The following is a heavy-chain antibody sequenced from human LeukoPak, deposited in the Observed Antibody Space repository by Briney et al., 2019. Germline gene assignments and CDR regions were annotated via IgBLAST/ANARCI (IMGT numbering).Heavy chain of an antibody. CDR3: ARDRGWFGESPDAFDI. V-gene: IGHV3-21*01. CDR2: ISSSSSYI. J-gene: IGHJ3*02. Sequence: GGSLRLSCAASGFTFSSYSMNWVRQAPGKGLEWVSSISSSSSYIYYADSVKGRFTISRDNAKNSLYLQMNSLRAEDTAVYYCARDRGWFGESPDAFDIWGQGTMVTVSS. D-gene: IGHD3-10*01. CDR1: GFTFSSYS.